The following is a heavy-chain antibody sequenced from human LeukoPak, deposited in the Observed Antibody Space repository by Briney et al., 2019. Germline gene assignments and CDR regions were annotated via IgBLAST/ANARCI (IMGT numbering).Heavy chain of an antibody. CDR2: IYSGGST. V-gene: IGHV3-66*01. D-gene: IGHD5-18*01. CDR3: AAGYNYGFLDY. CDR1: GFTVSGNF. J-gene: IGHJ4*02. Sequence: PGGSLRLSCAASGFTVSGNFLSWVRQAPGKGLECVSVIYSGGSTFYTDSVKGRFTISRDNSKNTLYLQMNNLRAEDTAVYYCAAGYNYGFLDYWGRGTLVTVFS.